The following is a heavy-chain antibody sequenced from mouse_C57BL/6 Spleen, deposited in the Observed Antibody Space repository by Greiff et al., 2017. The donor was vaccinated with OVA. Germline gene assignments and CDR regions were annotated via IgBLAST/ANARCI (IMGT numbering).Heavy chain of an antibody. CDR1: GFTFSDYY. Sequence: EVNVVESEGGLVQPGSSMKLSCTASGFTFSDYYMARVRQVPEKGLEWVANINYDGSSTYYLDSLKSRFIISRDNAKNILYLQMSSLKSEDTATYYCARGGYGTHYYAMDYWGQGTSVTVSS. CDR2: INYDGSST. J-gene: IGHJ4*01. D-gene: IGHD2-10*02. V-gene: IGHV5-16*01. CDR3: ARGGYGTHYYAMDY.